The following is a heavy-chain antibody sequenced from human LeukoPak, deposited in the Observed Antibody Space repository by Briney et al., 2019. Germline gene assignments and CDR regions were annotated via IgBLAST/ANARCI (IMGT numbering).Heavy chain of an antibody. D-gene: IGHD6-13*01. CDR1: GFTFDDYG. V-gene: IGHV3-20*04. CDR3: ARDGKGEYSISWYNAFDI. CDR2: INWNGGST. J-gene: IGHJ3*02. Sequence: GGSLRLSCAASGFTFDDYGMSWVRQARGKWLEWVSGINWNGGSTGYADSVKGRFTISRDNAKNSLYLQMNSLRAEDTALYYCARDGKGEYSISWYNAFDIWGQGTMVTVSS.